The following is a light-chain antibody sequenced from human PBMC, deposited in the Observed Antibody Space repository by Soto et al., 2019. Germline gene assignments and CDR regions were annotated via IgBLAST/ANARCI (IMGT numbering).Light chain of an antibody. V-gene: IGKV1-39*01. Sequence: DIQMTQSPSSLSASVGDRVTITCRASQSISSYLNWYQQKPGKAHKLLIYAASSLQSGVPSRFSGSGSGTDFTLTSSSLQPEDFATYYCQQSYSTPFTFGPATKVDIK. CDR2: AAS. J-gene: IGKJ3*01. CDR1: QSISSY. CDR3: QQSYSTPFT.